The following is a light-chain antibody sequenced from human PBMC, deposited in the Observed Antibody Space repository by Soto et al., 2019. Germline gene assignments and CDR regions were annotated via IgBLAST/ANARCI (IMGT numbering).Light chain of an antibody. Sequence: EIVMTRSPATLSVSPGERATLSCRASQSVSSNLAWYQQKPVQAPRLLIYGASTRATGIPARFSGSGSGTEFTLTISSLQSEDFAVYYCQQYNSCPRTFGQGTKVEIK. CDR1: QSVSSN. J-gene: IGKJ1*01. CDR3: QQYNSCPRT. V-gene: IGKV3-15*01. CDR2: GAS.